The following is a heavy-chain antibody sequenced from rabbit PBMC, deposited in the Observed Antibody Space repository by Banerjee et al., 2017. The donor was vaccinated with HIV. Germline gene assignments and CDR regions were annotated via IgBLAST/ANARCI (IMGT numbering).Heavy chain of an antibody. V-gene: IGHV1S40*01. Sequence: QSLEESGGDLVKPGASLTLTCTASGFSFSSSYYMCWVRQAPGKGLEWIACIYAGSSGSTYYASWAKGRFTISKTSSTTVTLQMTSLTAADTATYFCARDMGVTAYAWDLWGPGTLVTVS. J-gene: IGHJ4*01. D-gene: IGHD6-1*01. CDR2: IYAGSSGST. CDR3: ARDMGVTAYAWDL. CDR1: GFSFSSSYY.